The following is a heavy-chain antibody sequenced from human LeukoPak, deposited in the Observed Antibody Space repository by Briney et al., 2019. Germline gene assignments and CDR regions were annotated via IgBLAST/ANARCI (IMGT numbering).Heavy chain of an antibody. CDR3: ARDGGLGCGEFSAFDY. CDR1: GFTFSSYS. Sequence: PGGSLRLSCAASGFTFSSYSMNWVRQAPGKGLGWVSSISSSSSYIYYADSVTGRFTISRDNAKNSLYLQMNSLRAEDTAVYYCARDGGLGCGEFSAFDYWGQGTLVTVSS. J-gene: IGHJ4*02. CDR2: ISSSSSYI. V-gene: IGHV3-21*01. D-gene: IGHD3-10*01.